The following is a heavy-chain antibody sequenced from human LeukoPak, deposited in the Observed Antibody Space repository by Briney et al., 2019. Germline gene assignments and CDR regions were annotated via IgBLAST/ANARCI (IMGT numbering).Heavy chain of an antibody. J-gene: IGHJ4*02. D-gene: IGHD2-2*01. CDR2: ITGTGAST. CDR3: AKEAQYCSSTSCYLGIFFDY. Sequence: GGSLRLSCAASGFTFSSYSMNWVRQAPGKGLEWVSVITGTGASTYYADSVEGRFTMTRDNSKNMVFLQMNSLRAEDTAVYYCAKEAQYCSSTSCYLGIFFDYWGQGTLVTVSS. V-gene: IGHV3-23*01. CDR1: GFTFSSYS.